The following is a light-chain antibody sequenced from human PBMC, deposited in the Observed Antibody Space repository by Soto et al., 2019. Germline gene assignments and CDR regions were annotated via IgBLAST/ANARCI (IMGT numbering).Light chain of an antibody. CDR1: SGHSNYA. V-gene: IGLV4-69*01. J-gene: IGLJ2*01. CDR2: LNTDGSH. CDR3: QTWGTGIVV. Sequence: QSVLTQSPSASASLGASVKLTCTLSSGHSNYAIAWHQQQPEKGPRYLMKLNTDGSHTKGDGIPDRFSGSSSGAERYLTISSLQSEDEADYYCQTWGTGIVVFGGGTKLNVL.